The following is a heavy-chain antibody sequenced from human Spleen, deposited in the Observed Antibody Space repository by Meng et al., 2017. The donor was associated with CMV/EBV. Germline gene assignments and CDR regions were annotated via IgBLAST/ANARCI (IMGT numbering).Heavy chain of an antibody. J-gene: IGHJ6*02. D-gene: IGHD2-15*01. CDR3: AKDRYCSGGDCYPGRYGTDA. CDR1: GFTFSGYG. CDR2: IQYDGSKK. V-gene: IGHV3-30*02. Sequence: GESLKISCAASGFTFSGYGMHWVRQAPGKGLEWVAFIQYDGSKKYYTDSVKGRFTISRDNSKNTLYLQMNSLRGEDTAVYYCAKDRYCSGGDCYPGRYGTDAWGQGTTVTVSS.